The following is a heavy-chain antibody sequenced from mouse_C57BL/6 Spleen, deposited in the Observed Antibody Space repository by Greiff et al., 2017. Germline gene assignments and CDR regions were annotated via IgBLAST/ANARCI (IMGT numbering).Heavy chain of an antibody. V-gene: IGHV1-76*01. CDR1: GYTFTDYY. J-gene: IGHJ2*01. CDR2: IYPGGGNT. CDR3: ATYDY. Sequence: VQLQESGAELVRPGASVKLSCKASGYTFTDYYINWVKQRPGQGLEWIARIYPGGGNTYYNEKFKGKATLTAEKSSSTAYMQLSSLTSEDSAVYFCATYDYWGQGTTLTVSS.